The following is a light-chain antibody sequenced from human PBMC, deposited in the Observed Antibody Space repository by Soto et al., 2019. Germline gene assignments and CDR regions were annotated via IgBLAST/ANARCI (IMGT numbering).Light chain of an antibody. Sequence: EIVLKQSPATLSLSPGERATLSCRASQSVNNYLAWYQQRPGQAPRPLIYDASNRATGIPARFSGSGSGTDFTLTISSLEPEDFAVYYCQHRNNRPFSFGPGTKVDIK. J-gene: IGKJ3*01. V-gene: IGKV3-11*01. CDR1: QSVNNY. CDR2: DAS. CDR3: QHRNNRPFS.